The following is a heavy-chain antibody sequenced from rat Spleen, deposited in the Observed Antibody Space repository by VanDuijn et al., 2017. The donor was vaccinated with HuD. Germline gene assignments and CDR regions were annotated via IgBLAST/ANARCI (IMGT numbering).Heavy chain of an antibody. CDR2: IQSGGST. V-gene: IGHV2-19*01. CDR3: ARENY. CDR1: GFSLTDYS. J-gene: IGHJ2*01. Sequence: QVQLKESGPGLVQPSQTLSLTCTVSGFSLTDYSVYWVRQPPGKGLEWMGRIQSGGSTDYNSALKSRLRISRDTSKSQVFLKMSSLQTEDTATYYCARENYWGQGVMVTVSS.